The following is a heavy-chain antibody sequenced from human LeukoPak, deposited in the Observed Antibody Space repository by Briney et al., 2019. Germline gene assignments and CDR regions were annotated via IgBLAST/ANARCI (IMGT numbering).Heavy chain of an antibody. Sequence: ASVKVSCKASGYTFTGYYMHWVRQAPGQGLEWMGWINPNSGGTNYAQKFQGRVTMTRDTSISTAYMELRSLGSDDTAVYYCARVRQLLIKTYYYYYMDVWGKGTTITVSS. J-gene: IGHJ6*03. V-gene: IGHV1-2*02. D-gene: IGHD2-2*01. CDR1: GYTFTGYY. CDR3: ARVRQLLIKTYYYYYMDV. CDR2: INPNSGGT.